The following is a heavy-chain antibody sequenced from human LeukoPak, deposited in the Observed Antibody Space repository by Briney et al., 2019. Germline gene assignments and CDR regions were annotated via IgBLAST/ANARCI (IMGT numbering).Heavy chain of an antibody. J-gene: IGHJ4*02. CDR3: ANEIRPNDY. V-gene: IGHV3-23*05. CDR2: IDISGGAT. Sequence: GGSLRLSCVASGFPFNSHAMCWVRQAPGKGLEWVSSIDISGGATWYADSVRGRFTISRDNSKNTLYLQMTSLRVEDTALYYCANEIRPNDYWGQGTLVSVSS. D-gene: IGHD3-16*01. CDR1: GFPFNSHA.